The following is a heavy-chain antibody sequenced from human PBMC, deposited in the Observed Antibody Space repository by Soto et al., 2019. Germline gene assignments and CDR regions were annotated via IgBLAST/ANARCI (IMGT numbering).Heavy chain of an antibody. Sequence: PGESLKISCKGSGYSFTSYWIGWVRQMPRKGLEWMGIIYPGDSDTRYSPSFQGQVTISADKSISTAYLQWSSLKASDTAMYYCASDYYDTSGYWHDAFDIWGQGTMVTVSS. CDR2: IYPGDSDT. D-gene: IGHD3-22*01. CDR3: ASDYYDTSGYWHDAFDI. CDR1: GYSFTSYW. J-gene: IGHJ3*02. V-gene: IGHV5-51*01.